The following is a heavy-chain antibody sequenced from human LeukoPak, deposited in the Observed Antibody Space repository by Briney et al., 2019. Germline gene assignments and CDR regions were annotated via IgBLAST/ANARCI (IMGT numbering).Heavy chain of an antibody. CDR2: IIPIFGTA. CDR3: ARDPLRGCSGYDYLLDY. Sequence: SVKVSCKASGGTFSSYAISWVRQAPGQGLEWMGGIIPIFGTANYAQKFQGRVTITADESTSTAYMELSSLRSEDTAVYYCARDPLRGCSGYDYLLDYWGQGTLVTVSS. CDR1: GGTFSSYA. J-gene: IGHJ4*02. V-gene: IGHV1-69*13. D-gene: IGHD5-12*01.